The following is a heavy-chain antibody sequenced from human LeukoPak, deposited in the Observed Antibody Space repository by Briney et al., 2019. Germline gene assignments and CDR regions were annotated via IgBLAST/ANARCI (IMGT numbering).Heavy chain of an antibody. D-gene: IGHD2-21*02. Sequence: GASVKVSCKASGGTFSSYAISWVRQAPGQGLEWMGRIIPILGIANYAQKFQGRVTITADKSTSTAYMELSSLRSEDTAVYYCAREEVVVTALIDYWGQGTLVTVSS. CDR2: IIPILGIA. CDR1: GGTFSSYA. J-gene: IGHJ4*02. CDR3: AREEVVVTALIDY. V-gene: IGHV1-69*04.